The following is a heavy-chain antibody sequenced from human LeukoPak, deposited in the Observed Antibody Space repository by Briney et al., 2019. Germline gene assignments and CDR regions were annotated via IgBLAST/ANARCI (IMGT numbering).Heavy chain of an antibody. CDR2: ISSSSSYI. CDR1: GFTFSSYS. V-gene: IGHV3-21*01. D-gene: IGHD1-26*01. CDR3: ARDSRAGENCFDY. J-gene: IGHJ4*02. Sequence: GGSLRLSCAASGFTFSSYSMNWVRQAPGKGLEWVSSISSSSSYIYYADSVKGRFTISRDNAKNSLYLQMNSLRAEDTAVYYCARDSRAGENCFDYWGQGTLVTVSS.